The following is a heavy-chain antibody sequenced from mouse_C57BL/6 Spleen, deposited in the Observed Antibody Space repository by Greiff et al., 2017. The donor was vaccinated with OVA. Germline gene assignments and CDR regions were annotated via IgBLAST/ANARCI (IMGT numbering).Heavy chain of an antibody. D-gene: IGHD2-4*01. Sequence: EVQLVESGGGLVKPGGSLKLSCAASGFTFSSYAMSWVRQTPEKRLEWVATISDGGSYTYYPDNVKGRLTISRDNAKNNLYLQMSHLKSEDTAMYYCARDRGYDYTAMDYWGQGTSVTVSS. CDR3: ARDRGYDYTAMDY. CDR1: GFTFSSYA. J-gene: IGHJ4*01. CDR2: ISDGGSYT. V-gene: IGHV5-4*01.